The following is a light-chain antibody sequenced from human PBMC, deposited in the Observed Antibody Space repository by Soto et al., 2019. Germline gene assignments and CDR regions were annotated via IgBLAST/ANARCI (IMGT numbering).Light chain of an antibody. Sequence: QSALTQPPSASGSPGQSVTISCTGTSSDFGGYNYVSWYQQHPGKVPKLMVYEVNKRPSGVPDRFSGSKSGNTASLTVSGLQAEDEADYYCTSYAGVNNVFGTGTKLTVL. CDR2: EVN. V-gene: IGLV2-8*01. CDR1: SSDFGGYNY. CDR3: TSYAGVNNV. J-gene: IGLJ1*01.